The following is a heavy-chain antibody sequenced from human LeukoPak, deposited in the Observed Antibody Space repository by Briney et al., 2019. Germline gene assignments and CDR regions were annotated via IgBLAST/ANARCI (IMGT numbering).Heavy chain of an antibody. V-gene: IGHV3-23*01. J-gene: IGHJ6*02. D-gene: IGHD3-9*01. CDR1: GFTFSRYA. Sequence: PGGSLRLSCGVSGFTFSRYAMSWVRQAPGKGLEWVSGISVRGDSKYYADSVKGRFTISRDNSKNTLYLQMNSLRAEDTAVYYCAREGSYYDILTGYSRGMDVWGQGTTVTVSS. CDR3: AREGSYYDILTGYSRGMDV. CDR2: ISVRGDSK.